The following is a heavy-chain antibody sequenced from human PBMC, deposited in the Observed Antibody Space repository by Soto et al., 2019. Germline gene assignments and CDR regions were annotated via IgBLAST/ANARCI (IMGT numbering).Heavy chain of an antibody. J-gene: IGHJ4*02. CDR1: GFTFSSYA. V-gene: IGHV3-30-3*01. D-gene: IGHD2-15*01. CDR3: AREGPSPHIVVVVAATYFDY. Sequence: GGSLRLSCAASGFTFSSYAMHWVRQAPGKGLEWVAVISYDGSNKYYADSVKGRFTISRDNSKNTLYLQMNSLRAEDTAVYYCAREGPSPHIVVVVAATYFDYWGQGTLVTVSS. CDR2: ISYDGSNK.